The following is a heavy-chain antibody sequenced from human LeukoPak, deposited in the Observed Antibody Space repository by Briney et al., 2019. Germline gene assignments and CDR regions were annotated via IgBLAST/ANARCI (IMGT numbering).Heavy chain of an antibody. CDR2: INSDGSSI. J-gene: IGHJ4*02. V-gene: IGHV3-74*01. Sequence: KPGGSLRLSCAASGFTFSTYWMHWVRQAPGKGRVWISSINSDGSSIRYADYVKGRLTISRDNAKTTLYLQMNSLRAEDTAVYYCARGFYYYDSSGYGYWGQGTLVTVSS. CDR1: GFTFSTYW. CDR3: ARGFYYYDSSGYGY. D-gene: IGHD3-22*01.